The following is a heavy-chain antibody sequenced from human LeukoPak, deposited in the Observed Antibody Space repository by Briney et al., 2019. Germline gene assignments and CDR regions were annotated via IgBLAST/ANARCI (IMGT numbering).Heavy chain of an antibody. CDR2: ISAYNGNT. J-gene: IGHJ4*02. Sequence: ASVKVSCKASGYTFTSYGISWVRQAPGQGLEWMGWISAYNGNTNYAQKLQGRVTMTTDTSTSTAYMELRSLRSDDTAVYYCARDFNTRAGSLPGGYWGQGTLVTVSS. V-gene: IGHV1-18*01. CDR3: ARDFNTRAGSLPGGY. D-gene: IGHD2-2*02. CDR1: GYTFTSYG.